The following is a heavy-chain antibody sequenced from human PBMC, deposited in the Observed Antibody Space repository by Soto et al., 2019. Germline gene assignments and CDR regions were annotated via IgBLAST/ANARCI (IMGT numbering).Heavy chain of an antibody. V-gene: IGHV3-23*01. CDR1: GFTFSSYA. CDR3: ASPKKGYYYYYMDV. J-gene: IGHJ6*03. CDR2: ISGRGGST. Sequence: GGSLRLSCAASGFTFSSYAMSWVRQAPGKGLEWVSAISGRGGSTYYADSVKGRFTISRENSKNTLYLQMNSWRAEDTAVYYCASPKKGYYYYYMDVWGKGTTVTVSS.